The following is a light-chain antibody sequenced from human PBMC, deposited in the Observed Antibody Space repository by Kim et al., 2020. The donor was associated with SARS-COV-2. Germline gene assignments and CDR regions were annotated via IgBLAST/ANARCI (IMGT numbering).Light chain of an antibody. CDR2: QDT. CDR3: QAWDSSTGV. CDR1: KLGDKF. Sequence: VSVSPGQTASITCSGDKLGDKFVCWFQQKPGQSPVLVIYQDTKRPSGIPERFSGSNSGNTATLTISGTQAMDEADYYCQAWDSSTGVFGTGTKVTVL. V-gene: IGLV3-1*01. J-gene: IGLJ1*01.